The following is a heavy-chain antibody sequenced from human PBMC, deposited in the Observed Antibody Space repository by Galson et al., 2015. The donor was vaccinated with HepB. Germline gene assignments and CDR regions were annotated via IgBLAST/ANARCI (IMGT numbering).Heavy chain of an antibody. CDR2: IYSGGST. J-gene: IGHJ4*02. CDR1: GFTVSSNY. D-gene: IGHD5-24*01. V-gene: IGHV3-53*01. Sequence: SLRLSCAASGFTVSSNYMSWVRQAPGKGLEWVSVIYSGGSTYYADSVKGRFTISRDNSKNTLYLQMNSLRAEDTAVYYCARWLQLLQFDYWGQGTLVTVSS. CDR3: ARWLQLLQFDY.